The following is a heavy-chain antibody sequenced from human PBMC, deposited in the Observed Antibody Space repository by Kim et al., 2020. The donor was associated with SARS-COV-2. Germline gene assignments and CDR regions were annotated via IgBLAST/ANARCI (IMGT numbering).Heavy chain of an antibody. CDR3: EGGLAVAGTNY. Sequence: GGSLRLSCAASGFTFSSYGMHWVRQAPGKGLEWVAVISYDGSNKYYADSVKGRFTISRDNSKNTLYLQMNSLRAEDTAVYYCEGGLAVAGTNYWGQGTLVTVSS. CDR2: ISYDGSNK. V-gene: IGHV3-30*03. D-gene: IGHD6-19*01. J-gene: IGHJ4*02. CDR1: GFTFSSYG.